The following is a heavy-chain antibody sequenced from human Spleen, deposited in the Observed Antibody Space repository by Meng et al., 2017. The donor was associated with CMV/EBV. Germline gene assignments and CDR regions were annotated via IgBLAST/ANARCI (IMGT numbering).Heavy chain of an antibody. Sequence: SLKISCAASGFTFSSYSMNWVRQAPGKGLEWVSSISGSSDYIYNADSVQGRFTISRDNAKNSLYLQMNSLRAEDTAMYYCARDPYSYYVGWGPDYWGQGTLVTVSS. CDR3: ARDPYSYYVGWGPDY. V-gene: IGHV3-21*01. D-gene: IGHD4-11*01. CDR1: GFTFSSYS. CDR2: ISGSSDYI. J-gene: IGHJ4*02.